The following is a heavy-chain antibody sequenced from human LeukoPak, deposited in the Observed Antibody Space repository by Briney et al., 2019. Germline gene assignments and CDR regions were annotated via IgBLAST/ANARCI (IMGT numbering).Heavy chain of an antibody. CDR3: VGLGTNYYGLR. V-gene: IGHV3-33*01. J-gene: IGHJ4*02. Sequence: GGSLRLSCAASGFPFSSYGMHWVRQAPGKGLVGGAVIWYDGSNRYYADSVKGRFTISRDNSKNTLYLEMNSLRAEDTAVYYCVGLGTNYYGLRWGQGTLVTVSS. CDR2: IWYDGSNR. CDR1: GFPFSSYG. D-gene: IGHD3-10*01.